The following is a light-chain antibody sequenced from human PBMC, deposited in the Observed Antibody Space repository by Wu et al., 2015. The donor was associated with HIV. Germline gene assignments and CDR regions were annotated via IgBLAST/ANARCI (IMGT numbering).Light chain of an antibody. CDR2: GAS. CDR3: QQYATSRT. CDR1: QSISSTF. V-gene: IGKV3-20*01. J-gene: IGKJ1*01. Sequence: EIVLTQSPGTLSLSPGERATLSCRASQSISSTFLAWYQQKPGQAPRVLIYGASTRVTGIPDRFSGSGSGTDFTLTISRLEPEDFAVYYCQQYATSRTFGPGTKVEIK.